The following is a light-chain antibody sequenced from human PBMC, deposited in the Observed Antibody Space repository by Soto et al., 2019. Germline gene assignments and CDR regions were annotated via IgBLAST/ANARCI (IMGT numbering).Light chain of an antibody. Sequence: DIQMTQSPSSLSASVGDRVTITCRASQSISTYLHWYQQKPGEAPRLLIYTASSLQSGVPSRLSGSGSGTDFTLTISSLQPEDFGTYYCQQTYNTPHTLGGGTKVDIK. CDR1: QSISTY. V-gene: IGKV1-39*01. CDR2: TAS. J-gene: IGKJ4*01. CDR3: QQTYNTPHT.